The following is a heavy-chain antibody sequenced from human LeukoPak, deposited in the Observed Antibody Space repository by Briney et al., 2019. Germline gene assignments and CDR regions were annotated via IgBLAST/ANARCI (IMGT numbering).Heavy chain of an antibody. CDR3: AREPRYKWMGSETYYYYGMDV. V-gene: IGHV1-69*04. CDR2: IIPSFSMA. CDR1: GGTFSSYT. D-gene: IGHD1-20*01. J-gene: IGHJ6*02. Sequence: SVKVSCKASGGTFSSYTITWVRQAPGQGLEWMGRIIPSFSMANYAQQFQGRVTITADRSTSTAYMELSSLRSEDTAVYYCAREPRYKWMGSETYYYYGMDVWGQGTTVTVSS.